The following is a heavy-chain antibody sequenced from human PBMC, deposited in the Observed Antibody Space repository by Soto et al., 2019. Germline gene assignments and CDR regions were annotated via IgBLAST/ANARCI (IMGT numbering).Heavy chain of an antibody. CDR2: IDPTDSYT. V-gene: IGHV5-10-1*01. J-gene: IGHJ6*02. CDR3: ARLSRASFALDV. CDR1: GYNFITDW. D-gene: IGHD2-21*01. Sequence: ESLKISCKGSGYNFITDWISWVRQMPGKGLEWMGRIDPTDSYTKYSPSFEGHVTISADKSISTAYLQWSSLRASDSAVYYCARLSRASFALDVWCQGTTVTVSS.